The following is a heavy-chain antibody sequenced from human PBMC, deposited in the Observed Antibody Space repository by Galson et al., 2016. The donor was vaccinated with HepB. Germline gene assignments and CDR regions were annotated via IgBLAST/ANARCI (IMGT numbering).Heavy chain of an antibody. J-gene: IGHJ5*02. CDR2: VIPIVGTA. CDR3: ASSRVGGLSWFDP. V-gene: IGHV1-69*13. D-gene: IGHD2-2*01. CDR1: GGTFSSHG. Sequence: SVKVSCKASGGTFSSHGISWVRQAPGQGLEWMGGVIPIVGTANYAQKFQGRVTITADESTSTAYMELSSLRSEDTAVFYCASSRVGGLSWFDPWGQGTLVTVSS.